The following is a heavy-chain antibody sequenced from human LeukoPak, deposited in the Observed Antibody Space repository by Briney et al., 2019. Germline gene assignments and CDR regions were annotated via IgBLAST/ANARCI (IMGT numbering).Heavy chain of an antibody. CDR2: VNPSSISA. V-gene: IGHV1-46*01. CDR3: ASVYQHGMDV. D-gene: IGHD2-2*01. Sequence: ASVKVSCKASGYTVTSYYMHWVRQAPGQGLEWMGIVNPSSISASYAQKFQGRVTMTRDTSTSTVSMELSSLRSDDTAVYYCASVYQHGMDVWAQGTTVTVSS. J-gene: IGHJ6*02. CDR1: GYTVTSYY.